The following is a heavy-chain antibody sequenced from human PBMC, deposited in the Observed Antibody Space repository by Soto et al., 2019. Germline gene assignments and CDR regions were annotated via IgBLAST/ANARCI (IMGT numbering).Heavy chain of an antibody. CDR2: INPDNGNT. CDR3: ARGIATGQFDP. Sequence: ASVKVSCKASGYTFTRYTMNWVRQAPGQRLEWMGRINPDNGNTKSSQKFQDRVIITRNASASTAYMDLSSLRSEDTAVYYCARGIATGQFDPWGQGPLVTVSS. CDR1: GYTFTRYT. V-gene: IGHV1-3*01. J-gene: IGHJ5*02. D-gene: IGHD2-15*01.